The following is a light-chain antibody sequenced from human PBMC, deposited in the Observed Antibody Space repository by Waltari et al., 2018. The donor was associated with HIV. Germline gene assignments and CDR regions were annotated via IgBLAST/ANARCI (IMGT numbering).Light chain of an antibody. V-gene: IGLV2-14*01. CDR2: EVT. Sequence: QSALTQPASVSGSPGQSIPTPCAGTSSAVGHYNLVSWYQQHPGKAPKLIVFEVTTRPSGLSSRFSGSKSDNTASLTISGLQAEDEADYYCCSYTTSDTWVFGGGTKLTVL. CDR1: SSAVGHYNL. J-gene: IGLJ3*02. CDR3: CSYTTSDTWV.